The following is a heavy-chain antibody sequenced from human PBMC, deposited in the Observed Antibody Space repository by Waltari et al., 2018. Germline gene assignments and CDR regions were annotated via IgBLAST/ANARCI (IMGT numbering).Heavy chain of an antibody. CDR1: GGTFSSYT. V-gene: IGHV1-69*08. Sequence: QVQLVQSGAEVKKPGSSVKVSCKASGGTFSSYTISWVRQAPGQGVEWMGRIIPILGIANYAQKFQGRVTITADKSTSTAYMELSSLRSEDTAVYYCARDGAAVAGFDYWGQGTLVTVSS. CDR2: IIPILGIA. J-gene: IGHJ4*02. D-gene: IGHD6-19*01. CDR3: ARDGAAVAGFDY.